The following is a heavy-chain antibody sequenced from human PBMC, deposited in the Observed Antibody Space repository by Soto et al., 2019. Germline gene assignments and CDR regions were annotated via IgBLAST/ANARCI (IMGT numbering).Heavy chain of an antibody. CDR3: AREIMPLTNDWYFDL. D-gene: IGHD2-8*01. CDR2: IYYSGST. J-gene: IGHJ2*01. CDR1: GGSISSYY. Sequence: SETLSLTCTVSGGSISSYYWSWIRQPPGKGLEWIGHIYYSGSTNYNPSLKSRVTISADTSKNQFSLRLSSVTAADTAVYYCAREIMPLTNDWYFDLWGRGTLVTVSS. V-gene: IGHV4-59*12.